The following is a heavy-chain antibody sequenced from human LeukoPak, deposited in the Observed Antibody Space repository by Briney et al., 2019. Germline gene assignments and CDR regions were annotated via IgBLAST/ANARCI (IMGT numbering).Heavy chain of an antibody. CDR1: GFTFSDYS. CDR2: ISGGSSTM. D-gene: IGHD3-9*01. J-gene: IGHJ6*03. V-gene: IGHV3-48*01. CDR3: ARDRGQTGYYWSYYYYYMDV. Sequence: QPGGSLRLSCAASGFTFSDYSMNWVRQAPGKGLEWVSYISGGSSTMYYADSVKGRFTISRDNAQNSLYLQMNSLRAEDTAVYYCARDRGQTGYYWSYYYYYMDVWGIGTTVTVSS.